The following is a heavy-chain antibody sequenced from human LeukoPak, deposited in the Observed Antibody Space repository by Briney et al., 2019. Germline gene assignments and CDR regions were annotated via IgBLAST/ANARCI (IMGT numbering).Heavy chain of an antibody. CDR3: ARDVATMNSYYFDY. CDR1: GGTFIIYA. V-gene: IGHV1-69*01. D-gene: IGHD5-12*01. J-gene: IGHJ4*02. CDR2: IIPIFGTA. Sequence: SVKVSFKGSGGTFIIYAISWVRQAPGQGGEWMGGIIPIFGTANYAQKFQGRVTITADESTSTAYMELSSLRSEDTAVYYCARDVATMNSYYFDYWGQGTLVTVSS.